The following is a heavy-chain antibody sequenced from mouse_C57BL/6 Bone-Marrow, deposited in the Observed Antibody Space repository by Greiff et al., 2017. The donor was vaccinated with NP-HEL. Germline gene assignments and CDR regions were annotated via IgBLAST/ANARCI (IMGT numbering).Heavy chain of an antibody. J-gene: IGHJ3*01. CDR1: GYTFTSYW. D-gene: IGHD2-3*01. V-gene: IGHV1-50*01. CDR2: IDPSDSYT. Sequence: VQLQQPGAELVKPGASVKLSCKASGYTFTSYWMQWVKQRPGQGLEWIGEIDPSDSYTNYNQKFKGKATLTVDTSSSTAYMQLSSLTSEDSAVYYCARDGYCAWFAYWGQGTLVTVSA. CDR3: ARDGYCAWFAY.